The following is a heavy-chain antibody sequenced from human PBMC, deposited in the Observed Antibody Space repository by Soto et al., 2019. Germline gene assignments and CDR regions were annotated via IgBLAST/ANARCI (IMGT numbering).Heavy chain of an antibody. D-gene: IGHD6-19*01. Sequence: QVQLVASGGGVVQPGRSLRLSCAASGFTFSRYSMNWVRQAPGKGLEWVAVISFEGNNKYYADSVKGRFTISRDDSNNTLYLQMNTLRAEDTAVYYCARDILPQWLTSYFFDFWGQGTLVTVSS. CDR2: ISFEGNNK. V-gene: IGHV3-30-3*01. CDR3: ARDILPQWLTSYFFDF. J-gene: IGHJ4*02. CDR1: GFTFSRYS.